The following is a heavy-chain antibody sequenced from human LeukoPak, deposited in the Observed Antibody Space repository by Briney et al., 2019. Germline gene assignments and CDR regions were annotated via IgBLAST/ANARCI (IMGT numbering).Heavy chain of an antibody. CDR3: ARDKTGTNDAFDI. D-gene: IGHD1-7*01. Sequence: GRSLRLSCAASGFTFSSYGMHWVRQAPGKGLEWVAVIWYDGSNKYYADSVKGRFTISRDNAKNSLYLQMNSLRAEDTAVYYCARDKTGTNDAFDIWGLGTMVTVSS. J-gene: IGHJ3*02. CDR1: GFTFSSYG. CDR2: IWYDGSNK. V-gene: IGHV3-33*01.